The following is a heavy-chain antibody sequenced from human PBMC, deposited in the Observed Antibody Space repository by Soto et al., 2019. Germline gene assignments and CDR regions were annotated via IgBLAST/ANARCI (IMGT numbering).Heavy chain of an antibody. CDR3: AKSPISLETYYYGSGRYYYMDV. CDR2: ISGSGGST. Sequence: GGSLRLSCAASGFTFSSYAMSWVRQAPGKGLEWVSAISGSGGSTYYADSVKGRFTISRDNSKNTLYLQMNSLRAEDTAVYYCAKSPISLETYYYGSGRYYYMDVWGKGTTVTVSS. J-gene: IGHJ6*03. CDR1: GFTFSSYA. D-gene: IGHD3-10*01. V-gene: IGHV3-23*01.